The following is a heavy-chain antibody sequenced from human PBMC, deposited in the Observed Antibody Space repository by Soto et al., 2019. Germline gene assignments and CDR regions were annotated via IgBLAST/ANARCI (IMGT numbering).Heavy chain of an antibody. CDR2: ISAYNGNT. D-gene: IGHD3-9*01. Sequence: QVQLVQSGAEVKKPGASVKVSCKASGYTFTSYGISWVRQAPGQGLEWMGWISAYNGNTNYAQKLQGRVTMTTDTSTSTAYMELRSLRSDDTAVYYCATHVLRYFDWPLPPGYYYMDVWGKGTTVTVSS. J-gene: IGHJ6*03. V-gene: IGHV1-18*01. CDR1: GYTFTSYG. CDR3: ATHVLRYFDWPLPPGYYYMDV.